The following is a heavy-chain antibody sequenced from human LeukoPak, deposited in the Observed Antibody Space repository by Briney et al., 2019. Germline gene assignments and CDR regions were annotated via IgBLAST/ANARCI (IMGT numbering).Heavy chain of an antibody. J-gene: IGHJ4*02. D-gene: IGHD4-17*01. CDR1: GFTFSSYA. Sequence: PGRSLRLSCAASGFTFSSYAMHWVRQAPGKGLEWVAVISYDGSNKYYADSVKGRFTISRDNYKNTLYLQMNSLRAEDTAVYYCARDQGDYGDYSFDYWGQGTLVTVSS. CDR2: ISYDGSNK. CDR3: ARDQGDYGDYSFDY. V-gene: IGHV3-30-3*01.